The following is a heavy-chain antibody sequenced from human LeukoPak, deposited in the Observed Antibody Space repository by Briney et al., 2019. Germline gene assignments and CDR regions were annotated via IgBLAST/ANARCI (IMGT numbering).Heavy chain of an antibody. CDR2: IYSGGST. D-gene: IGHD6-6*01. CDR3: ARDVRLRSSSSSNYYYYGMDV. V-gene: IGHV3-66*01. Sequence: PGGSLRLSCAASGFTVSSNYMSWVRQAPGKGLEWVSVIYSGGSTYYADSVKGRFTISRDNSKNTLYLQMNSLRAEDTAVYYCARDVRLRSSSSSNYYYYGMDVWGQGTTVTVSS. CDR1: GFTVSSNY. J-gene: IGHJ6*02.